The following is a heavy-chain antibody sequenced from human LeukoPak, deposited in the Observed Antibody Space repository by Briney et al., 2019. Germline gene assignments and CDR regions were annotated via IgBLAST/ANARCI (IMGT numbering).Heavy chain of an antibody. J-gene: IGHJ5*02. CDR2: VYYSGST. V-gene: IGHV4-39*01. CDR3: ARASFNVVFGNWFDP. CDR1: SGSIGSSSNY. Sequence: SETLSLTCAVSSGSIGSSSNYWGWIRQAPGKGLEWIGNVYYSGSTFYNPSLKSRVTISVDTSKNQFSLKLRSVTAADTAIYYCARASFNVVFGNWFDPWGQGTLVTVSS. D-gene: IGHD2-8*01.